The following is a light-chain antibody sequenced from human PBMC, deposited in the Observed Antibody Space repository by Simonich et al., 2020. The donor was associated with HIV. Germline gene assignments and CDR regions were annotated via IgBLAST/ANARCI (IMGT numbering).Light chain of an antibody. J-gene: IGLJ3*02. CDR1: SSAVGGYKY. Sequence: QSALTQPASVSGSPGQSITISCTGTSSAVGGYKYVSWYQQHPGKAPKLIIYDVSNRPSGVSNRFSGSKSGNTASLTISGLQAEDEADYYCCSYTSSSTWVFGGGTKLTVL. CDR2: DVS. V-gene: IGLV2-14*03. CDR3: CSYTSSSTWV.